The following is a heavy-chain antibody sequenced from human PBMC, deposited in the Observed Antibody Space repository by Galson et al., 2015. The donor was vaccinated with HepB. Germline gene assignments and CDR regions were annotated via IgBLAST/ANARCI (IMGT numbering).Heavy chain of an antibody. V-gene: IGHV3-23*01. CDR2: ISGSGGST. J-gene: IGHJ4*02. CDR3: AKDPNYYGSGSYDLDY. CDR1: GFTFSSYA. D-gene: IGHD3-10*01. Sequence: SLRLSCAASGFTFSSYAMSWVRQAPGKGLEWVSAISGSGGSTYYADSVKGRFTISRDNSKNTLYLQMNSLRAEDTAVYYCAKDPNYYGSGSYDLDYWGQGTLVTVSS.